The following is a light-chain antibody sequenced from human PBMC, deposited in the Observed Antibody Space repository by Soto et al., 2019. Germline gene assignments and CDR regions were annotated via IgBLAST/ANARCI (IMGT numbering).Light chain of an antibody. Sequence: QSALTQPPSASGSPGQSVAISCTGTSSDVGGYNYVSWYQQHPGKAPKLMIYEVNNRPSGVPDRFSGSKSGNTASLTVSGLQAEDEADYYCSSYAGSSNVFVTGTKLTVL. CDR2: EVN. J-gene: IGLJ1*01. CDR1: SSDVGGYNY. CDR3: SSYAGSSNV. V-gene: IGLV2-8*01.